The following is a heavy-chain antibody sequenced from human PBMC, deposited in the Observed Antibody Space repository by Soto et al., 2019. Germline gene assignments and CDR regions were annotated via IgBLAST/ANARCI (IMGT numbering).Heavy chain of an antibody. Sequence: SVKVSCKASGFTFTSSAVQWVRQARGQRLEWIGWIVVGSGNTNYAQKFQERVTITRDMPTSTAYMELSSLRSEDTAVYYCAAGLNSSGSPHWGQGTQVTVSS. CDR2: IVVGSGNT. CDR1: GFTFTSSA. V-gene: IGHV1-58*01. D-gene: IGHD3-22*01. J-gene: IGHJ4*02. CDR3: AAGLNSSGSPH.